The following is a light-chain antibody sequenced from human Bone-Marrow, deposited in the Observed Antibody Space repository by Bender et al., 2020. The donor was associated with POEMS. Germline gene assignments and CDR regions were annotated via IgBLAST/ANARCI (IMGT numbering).Light chain of an antibody. J-gene: IGLJ3*02. CDR2: YDD. V-gene: IGLV1-36*01. CDR3: STWDDSLNSWV. CDR1: SSNIGSNY. Sequence: QSVLTQPPSASGTPGQRVTISCSGSSSNIGSNYVFWYQQHPGKAPKLLIYYDDLLTPGVSDRFSASKSGTSASLAISELHCEDEAVYYNSTWDDSLNSWVFGGGS.